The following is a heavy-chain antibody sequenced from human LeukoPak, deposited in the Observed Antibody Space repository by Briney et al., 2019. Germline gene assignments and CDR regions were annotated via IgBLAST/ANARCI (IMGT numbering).Heavy chain of an antibody. D-gene: IGHD4-17*01. CDR1: GFTFSSYA. V-gene: IGHV3-23*01. Sequence: GGSLRLSCAASGFTFSSYAMSWVRQAPGKGLEWXXAISGSGGSTYYADSVKGRFTISRDNSKNTLYLQMNSLRAEDTAVYYCAKGRLRSFPYYFDYWGQGTLVTVSS. CDR3: AKGRLRSFPYYFDY. J-gene: IGHJ4*02. CDR2: ISGSGGST.